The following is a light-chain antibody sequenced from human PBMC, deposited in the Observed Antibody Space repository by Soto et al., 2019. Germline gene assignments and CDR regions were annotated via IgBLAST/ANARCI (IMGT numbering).Light chain of an antibody. Sequence: IQMTQSPSTLSASVGDRVTITCRASQSISDLLAWYQQKPGEAPKLLIYKASSLESGVPSRFSGSGSGTQFSLTISSLQPDEFATYYCQQYDNYSPFGGGTKVEIK. V-gene: IGKV1-5*03. CDR3: QQYDNYSP. J-gene: IGKJ4*02. CDR1: QSISDL. CDR2: KAS.